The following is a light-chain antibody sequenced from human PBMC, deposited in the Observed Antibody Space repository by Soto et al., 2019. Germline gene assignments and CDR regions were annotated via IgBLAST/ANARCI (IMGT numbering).Light chain of an antibody. CDR2: AAS. Sequence: EIVLTQSPATLSLSPGGTATLSCRASQSVSGYLAWYQQKPGQAPRLLIYAASNRATGIPARFSGSGSRTDFILTISSLEPEDFAVYYCQQRSSWPFTFGPGTKVDIK. CDR3: QQRSSWPFT. V-gene: IGKV3-11*01. CDR1: QSVSGY. J-gene: IGKJ3*01.